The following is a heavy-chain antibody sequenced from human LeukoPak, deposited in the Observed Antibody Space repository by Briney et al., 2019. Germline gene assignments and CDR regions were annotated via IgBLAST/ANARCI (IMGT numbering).Heavy chain of an antibody. Sequence: PGRCVRLSCAASGYTFSGYGMPWVRQAPGKGLEWVAVISYDGSNKYYADSVKGRFTISRDNSKNTLYLQMNSLRAEDTAVYYCAKTHPREGYEDYWGQGTLVAVSS. J-gene: IGHJ4*02. CDR3: AKTHPREGYEDY. V-gene: IGHV3-30*18. CDR1: GYTFSGYG. CDR2: ISYDGSNK. D-gene: IGHD5-12*01.